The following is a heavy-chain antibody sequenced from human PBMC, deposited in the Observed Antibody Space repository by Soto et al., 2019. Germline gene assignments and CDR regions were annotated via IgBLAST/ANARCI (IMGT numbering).Heavy chain of an antibody. CDR1: GYKFTNYW. CDR3: VTAYTTGPDAFDI. CDR2: IFPGDSDT. V-gene: IGHV5-51*01. Sequence: ESLKVSCKGIGYKFTNYWIVWVRQMPGKGLEWMGMIFPGDSDTKNSPSLQGQITMSVDKSDSSAYLQWRSLKASDTAMYYWVTAYTTGPDAFDIWGQGTMVTVSS. J-gene: IGHJ3*02. D-gene: IGHD1-1*01.